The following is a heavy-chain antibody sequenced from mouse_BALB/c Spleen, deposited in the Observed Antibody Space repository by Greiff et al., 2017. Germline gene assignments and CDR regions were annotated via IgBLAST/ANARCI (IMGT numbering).Heavy chain of an antibody. Sequence: VQLQQSGAELVRPGTSVKISCKASGYTFTNYWLGWVKQRPGHGLEWIGDIYPGGGYTNYNEKFKGKATLTADTSSSTAYMQLSSLTSEDSAVYFCAREAGGNYRDAMDYWGQGTSVTVSS. D-gene: IGHD2-1*01. CDR2: IYPGGGYT. V-gene: IGHV1-63*02. J-gene: IGHJ4*01. CDR3: AREAGGNYRDAMDY. CDR1: GYTFTNYW.